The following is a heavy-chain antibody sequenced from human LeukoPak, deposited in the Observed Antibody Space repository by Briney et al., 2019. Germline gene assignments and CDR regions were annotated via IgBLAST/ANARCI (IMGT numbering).Heavy chain of an antibody. Sequence: SGFTXXSYWMHWVRQAPGKGLVWVSRINSDGSSTSYADSVKGRFTISRDNSKNSLYLQMNSLRIEDTAFYYCAKEDPTRYFDLWGRGTLVTVSS. V-gene: IGHV3-74*01. CDR1: GFTXXSYW. CDR2: INSDGSST. J-gene: IGHJ2*01. CDR3: AKEDPTRYFDL.